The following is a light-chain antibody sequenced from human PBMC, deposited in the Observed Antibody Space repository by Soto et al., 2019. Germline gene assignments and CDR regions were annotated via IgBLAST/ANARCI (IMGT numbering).Light chain of an antibody. CDR2: GAS. Sequence: EIVMTQSPATLSVSPGERATLSCRASQSVSSNLAWYQQKPGQAPRLLIYGASTRATGIPARFSGSGSGTEFTLTISSLQSEDFAVYYCQRYGTSFTFGGGTKVEIK. V-gene: IGKV3-15*01. CDR1: QSVSSN. CDR3: QRYGTSFT. J-gene: IGKJ4*01.